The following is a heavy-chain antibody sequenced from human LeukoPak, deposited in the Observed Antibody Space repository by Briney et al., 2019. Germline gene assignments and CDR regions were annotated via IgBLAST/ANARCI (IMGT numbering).Heavy chain of an antibody. Sequence: ASVKVSCKASGYTFTDYYMHWVRQAPGQGFEWMGWINPDSGGTNYAQKFQGRVTMTRDTSISTAYMELSSLRSEDTAVYYCARGLRQQLPNYYYYMDVWGKGTTVTVSS. CDR1: GYTFTDYY. D-gene: IGHD6-13*01. CDR3: ARGLRQQLPNYYYYMDV. V-gene: IGHV1-2*02. J-gene: IGHJ6*03. CDR2: INPDSGGT.